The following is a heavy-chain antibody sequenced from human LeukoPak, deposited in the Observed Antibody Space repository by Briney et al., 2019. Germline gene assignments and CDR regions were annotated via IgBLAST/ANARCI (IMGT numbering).Heavy chain of an antibody. CDR2: INSDGSST. CDR1: GFTFSSYW. D-gene: IGHD1-26*01. CDR3: ARATGSYYSLGY. J-gene: IGHJ4*02. Sequence: GGSLRLSCAASGFTFSSYWMHWVRHAPGKGLVWVSRINSDGSSTSYADSVKGRFTVSRDNAKNTLYLQMNSLRAEDTAVYYCARATGSYYSLGYWGQGTLVTVSS. V-gene: IGHV3-74*01.